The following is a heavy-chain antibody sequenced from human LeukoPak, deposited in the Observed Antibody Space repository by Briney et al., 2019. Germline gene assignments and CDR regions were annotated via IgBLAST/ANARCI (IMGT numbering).Heavy chain of an antibody. V-gene: IGHV3-30-3*01. CDR3: ARRSVADFDY. CDR1: GFSFSTYA. CDR2: ISYDGNTR. J-gene: IGHJ4*02. D-gene: IGHD5-12*01. Sequence: GGSLRLSCAASGFSFSTYAMHWVRQAPGKGLEWVATISYDGNTRYHADSVTGRITVSRDNSNNTLYLQMHSLRGEDRAVYFCARRSVADFDYWGQGTLVTVSS.